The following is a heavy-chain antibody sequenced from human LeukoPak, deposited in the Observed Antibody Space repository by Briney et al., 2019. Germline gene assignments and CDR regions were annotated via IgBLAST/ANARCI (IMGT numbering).Heavy chain of an antibody. CDR1: GGSFSGSY. CDR2: INHTGST. J-gene: IGHJ4*02. V-gene: IGHV4-34*01. D-gene: IGHD6-13*01. Sequence: SETLSLTCAVHGGSFSGSYWSWIRQTPGKGLVWIGEINHTGSTNYNPSLKSRATISVDMTKNQFSLKVRSVTSADTAVYYCARTTYIAAAGMFDYWGQGTLVTVSS. CDR3: ARTTYIAAAGMFDY.